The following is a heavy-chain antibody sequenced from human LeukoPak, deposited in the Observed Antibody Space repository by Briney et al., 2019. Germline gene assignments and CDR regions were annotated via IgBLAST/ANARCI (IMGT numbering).Heavy chain of an antibody. D-gene: IGHD2-15*01. CDR1: GFTFGSYT. V-gene: IGHV3-23*01. CDR2: ISGDGDST. Sequence: GGSLRLSCAASGFTFGSYTMSWVRQAPGKGLEWVSSISGDGDSTYYADSVKGRFTISRDNSKNTLYLQMNSLRAEDTAIYYCAKTGTNVVVVVAATKFGGFDYWGQGTLVTVSS. CDR3: AKTGTNVVVVVAATKFGGFDY. J-gene: IGHJ4*02.